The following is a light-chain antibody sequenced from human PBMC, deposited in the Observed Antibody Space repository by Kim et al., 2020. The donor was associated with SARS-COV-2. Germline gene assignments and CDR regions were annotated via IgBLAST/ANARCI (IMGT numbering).Light chain of an antibody. CDR2: KDS. Sequence: SVSPGQTARITCSGDVLAKKYARWIQQKPGQAPVLVIYKDSERPSGIPERFSGSSSGTTVTLTISGAQVEDGADYYCYSAADNTWVFGGGTQLTVL. J-gene: IGLJ3*02. V-gene: IGLV3-27*01. CDR3: YSAADNTWV. CDR1: VLAKKY.